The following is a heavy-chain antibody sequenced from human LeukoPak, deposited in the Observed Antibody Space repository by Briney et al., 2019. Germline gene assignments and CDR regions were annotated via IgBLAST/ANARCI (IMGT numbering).Heavy chain of an antibody. J-gene: IGHJ6*03. D-gene: IGHD2-2*01. CDR1: GFTFSSYW. V-gene: IGHV3-7*01. CDR3: ARGREVRGYYYMDV. CDR2: IKQDGSEK. Sequence: PGGALRLSCAASGFTFSSYWMSWGRQAPGKGLEWVANIKQDGSEKYYVDSVKGRFTISRDNAKNSLYLQMNSLRAEDTAVYYCARGREVRGYYYMDVWGKGTTVTVSS.